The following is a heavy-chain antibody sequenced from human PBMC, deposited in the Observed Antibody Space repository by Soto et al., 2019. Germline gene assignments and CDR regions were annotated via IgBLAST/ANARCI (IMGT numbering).Heavy chain of an antibody. CDR1: GGSFSGYY. CDR3: ARDPIGGDAFDI. V-gene: IGHV4-34*01. Sequence: SETLSLTCAVHGGSFSGYYWSWIRQPPGKGLEWIGEINHSGSTNYNPSLKGRVTISVDKSKNQFSLKLSSVTAADTAVYYCARDPIGGDAFDIWGQGTMVTVSS. D-gene: IGHD3-10*01. CDR2: INHSGST. J-gene: IGHJ3*02.